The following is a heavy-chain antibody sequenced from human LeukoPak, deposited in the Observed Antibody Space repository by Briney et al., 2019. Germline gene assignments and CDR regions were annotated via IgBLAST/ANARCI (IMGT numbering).Heavy chain of an antibody. CDR1: GGSFSGYY. Sequence: PSETLSLTCAVYGGSFSGYYWSWIRQPPGKGLEWIGEINHSGSTNYNPSLKSRVTISVDTSKNQFSLKLSSVTAADTAVYYCARGGGWHTSGDYWGQGTLVTVSS. V-gene: IGHV4-34*01. J-gene: IGHJ4*02. CDR3: ARGGGWHTSGDY. D-gene: IGHD6-19*01. CDR2: INHSGST.